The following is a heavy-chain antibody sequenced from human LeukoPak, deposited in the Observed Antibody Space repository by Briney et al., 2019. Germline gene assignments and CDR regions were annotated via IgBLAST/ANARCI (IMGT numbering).Heavy chain of an antibody. D-gene: IGHD2-2*01. J-gene: IGHJ4*02. Sequence: PGGSLRLSCAASGYTYSSYWMSWVRQAPGKGLECVANIKQDGREKYYVDSVKGRFPISRDNAKNSLYLQMNSLRAEDTAVYYCARDKASSTSCYDYWGQGTLVTVSS. CDR2: IKQDGREK. CDR3: ARDKASSTSCYDY. V-gene: IGHV3-7*01. CDR1: GYTYSSYW.